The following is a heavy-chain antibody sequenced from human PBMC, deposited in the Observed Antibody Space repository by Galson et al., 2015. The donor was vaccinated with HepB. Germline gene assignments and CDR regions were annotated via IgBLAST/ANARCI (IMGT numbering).Heavy chain of an antibody. CDR2: IWYDGSNK. CDR1: GFTFSSYG. J-gene: IGHJ5*02. D-gene: IGHD3-16*02. V-gene: IGHV3-33*01. CDR3: ARDYIWGSYRNGWFDP. Sequence: SLRLSCAASGFTFSSYGMHWVRQAPGKGLEWVAVIWYDGSNKYYADSVKGRFTISRDNSKNTLYLQMNCLRAEDTAVYYCARDYIWGSYRNGWFDPWGQGTLVTVSS.